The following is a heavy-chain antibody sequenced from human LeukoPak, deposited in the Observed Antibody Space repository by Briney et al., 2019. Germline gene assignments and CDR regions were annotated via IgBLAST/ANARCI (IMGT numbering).Heavy chain of an antibody. CDR2: ITGSGRTI. V-gene: IGHV3-48*02. CDR3: ARDNFDGVHWGFDY. J-gene: IGHJ4*02. D-gene: IGHD7-27*01. Sequence: GGSLRLSCAASGFTFSTYSMNWVRQAPGKGLEWVSYITGSGRTIYYADSVKGRFTISRDNAKNSLYLQMNSLGDEDTAMYYCARDNFDGVHWGFDYWDQGTLVTVSS. CDR1: GFTFSTYS.